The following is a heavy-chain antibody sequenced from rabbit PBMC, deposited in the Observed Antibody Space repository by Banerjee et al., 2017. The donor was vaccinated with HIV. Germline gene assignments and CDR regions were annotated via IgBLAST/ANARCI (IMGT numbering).Heavy chain of an antibody. CDR3: ARDLAGVIGWNFNL. Sequence: QEELVESGGGLGQPEGSLTLTCTASGFSFSGNYYMCWVRQAPGKGLEWIACIDAGSSSGNTVYATWARGRFTISKTSSTTVTLQMTSLTAADTATYFCARDLAGVIGWNFNLWGPGTLVTVS. CDR1: GFSFSGNYY. D-gene: IGHD4-1*01. V-gene: IGHV1S45*01. CDR2: IDAGSSSGNT. J-gene: IGHJ4*01.